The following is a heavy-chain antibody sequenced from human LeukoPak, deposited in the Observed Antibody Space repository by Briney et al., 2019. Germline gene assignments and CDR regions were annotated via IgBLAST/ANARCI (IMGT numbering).Heavy chain of an antibody. J-gene: IGHJ6*02. CDR2: ISSSGSTI. V-gene: IGHV3-48*03. D-gene: IGHD3-10*01. CDR3: ARDEGFLTMDV. CDR1: GFTFSSYE. Sequence: LPWGALRLSCAASGFTFSSYEMNWVRQAPGKGLEWVSYISSSGSTIYYADSVKGRFTISRDNAKNSLYLQMNSLRAEDTAVYYCARDEGFLTMDVWGQGTTVTVSS.